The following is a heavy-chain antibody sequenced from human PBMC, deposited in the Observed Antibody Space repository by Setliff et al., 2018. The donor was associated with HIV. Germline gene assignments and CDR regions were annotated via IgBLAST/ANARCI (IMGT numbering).Heavy chain of an antibody. CDR2: IIPIFGTT. J-gene: IGHJ4*02. CDR1: GGSVTTYG. Sequence: SVKVSCKDSGGSVTTYGITWVRQAPGQGLEWMGGIIPIFGTTKYAQKFQGRVTISADESTRTANMELSSLTVEDTAVYFCARPWGGLVQTANYFDSWGQGTLVTVSS. CDR3: ARPWGGLVQTANYFDS. V-gene: IGHV1-69*13. D-gene: IGHD3-3*01.